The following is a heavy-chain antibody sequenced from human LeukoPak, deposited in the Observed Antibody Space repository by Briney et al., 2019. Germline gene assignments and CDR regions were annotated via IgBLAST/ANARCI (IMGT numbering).Heavy chain of an antibody. CDR3: ARSRLLEDAFDI. D-gene: IGHD2-21*01. CDR2: ISACNGNT. Sequence: ASVKVSCKASGYTFTSYGISWVRQAPGQGLEWMGWISACNGNTNYAQELQGRVTMTTDTSTSTAYMELRSLRSDDTAVYYRARSRLLEDAFDIWGQGTMVTVSS. CDR1: GYTFTSYG. V-gene: IGHV1-18*01. J-gene: IGHJ3*02.